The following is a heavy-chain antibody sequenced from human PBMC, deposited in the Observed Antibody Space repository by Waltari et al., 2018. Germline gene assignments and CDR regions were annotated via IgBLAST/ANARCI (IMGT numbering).Heavy chain of an antibody. CDR2: IKSKTDGGTT. Sequence: EVQLVESGGGLVKPGGSLRLSCAASGFTSRNAWLSCVRPAPGQGLEWVGRIKSKTDGGTTDYAAPVKGRFTISRDDSKNTLYLQMNSLKTEDTAVYYCTTDLGYSSSWYANDYWGQGTLVTVSS. J-gene: IGHJ4*02. CDR3: TTDLGYSSSWYANDY. V-gene: IGHV3-15*01. D-gene: IGHD6-13*01. CDR1: GFTSRNAW.